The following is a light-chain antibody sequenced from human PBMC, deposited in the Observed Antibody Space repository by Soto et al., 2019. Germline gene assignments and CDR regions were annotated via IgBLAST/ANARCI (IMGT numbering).Light chain of an antibody. CDR2: EVT. CDR3: SSYGGSNNFV. CDR1: SSDVGGYNF. J-gene: IGLJ1*01. Sequence: QSVLTQPPSASGAPGQSVTISCTRTSSDVGGYNFVSWYQHFPGKAPKLIIYEVTKRPSGVPDRFSGSKSGNTASLTVSGLQTDDEADYYCSSYGGSNNFVFGTGTKVTV. V-gene: IGLV2-8*01.